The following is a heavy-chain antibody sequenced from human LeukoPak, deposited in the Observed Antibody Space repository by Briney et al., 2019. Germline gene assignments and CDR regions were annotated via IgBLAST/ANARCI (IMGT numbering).Heavy chain of an antibody. J-gene: IGHJ5*02. Sequence: GGSLRLSCAASGFTVSSNYMSWVRQAPGKGLEWVSIIYSGGSTFYADSVKGRFTISRDNAKNSLYLQMNSLRAEDTAVYYCARESYRALWFGESIVDPWGQGTLVTVSS. V-gene: IGHV3-53*01. CDR2: IYSGGST. CDR3: ARESYRALWFGESIVDP. CDR1: GFTVSSNY. D-gene: IGHD3-10*01.